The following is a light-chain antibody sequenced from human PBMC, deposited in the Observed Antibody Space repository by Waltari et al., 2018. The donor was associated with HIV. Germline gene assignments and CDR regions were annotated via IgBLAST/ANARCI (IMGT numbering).Light chain of an antibody. CDR1: QSVSSN. Sequence: EIVMTQSPATLSVSPGERVTLSCRASQSVSSNLAWYQQRPGQVPRLLIYGASTKATGIPARFSGSGSGTEFTLTISSLQAEDVAVYYCHQYYATPWTFGQGTKVEVK. V-gene: IGKV3-15*01. CDR3: HQYYATPWT. J-gene: IGKJ1*01. CDR2: GAS.